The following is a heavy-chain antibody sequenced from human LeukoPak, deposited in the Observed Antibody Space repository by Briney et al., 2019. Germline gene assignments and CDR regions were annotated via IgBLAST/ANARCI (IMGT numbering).Heavy chain of an antibody. CDR1: GFIFSSYG. J-gene: IGHJ4*02. Sequence: PGGSLRLSCAASGFIFSSYGMNWVRQAPGKGLEWVAVISYDGNNKYYADSVKGRFTISRDNSKNTLYLQMNSLRAEDTAVYYCAKDRGSVAVAGSGEYYFDYWGQGTLVTVSS. CDR2: ISYDGNNK. V-gene: IGHV3-30*18. D-gene: IGHD6-19*01. CDR3: AKDRGSVAVAGSGEYYFDY.